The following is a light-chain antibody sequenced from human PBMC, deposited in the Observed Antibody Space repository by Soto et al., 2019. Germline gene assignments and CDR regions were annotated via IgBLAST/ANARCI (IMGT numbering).Light chain of an antibody. CDR1: QTISSY. Sequence: EIVLTQSPATLSLSPGERATLSCRASQTISSYLAWYQHKPGQAPRLLIYDTSNMATGIPARFSGSGSGTDFTLTISSLEPEDFAVYYCHQRSNWPLTFGGGTKVEIK. J-gene: IGKJ4*01. CDR3: HQRSNWPLT. V-gene: IGKV3-11*01. CDR2: DTS.